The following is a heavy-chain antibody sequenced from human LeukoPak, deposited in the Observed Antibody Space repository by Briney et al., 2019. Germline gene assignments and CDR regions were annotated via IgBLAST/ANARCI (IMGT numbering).Heavy chain of an antibody. J-gene: IGHJ4*02. CDR2: IWYDGSNK. Sequence: PGGSLRLSCAASGFTFSSYGMHWVRQAPGKGLEWVAVIWYDGSNKYYADSVKGRFTISRDNSKNTLYLQMNSLRAEDTAVYYCARASSYCGGDCLYYFDYWGQGTLVTVSS. D-gene: IGHD2-21*02. CDR1: GFTFSSYG. V-gene: IGHV3-33*01. CDR3: ARASSYCGGDCLYYFDY.